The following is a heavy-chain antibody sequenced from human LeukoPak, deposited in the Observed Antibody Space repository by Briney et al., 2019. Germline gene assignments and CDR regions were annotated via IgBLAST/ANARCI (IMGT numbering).Heavy chain of an antibody. D-gene: IGHD3-22*01. Sequence: SETLSLTCTVSGGSISSYYWSWIRQPAGKGLEWIGRIYTSGSTNYSPSLKSRVTMSVDTSKNQFSLKLSSVTAADTAVYYCARDRYYDSSGYSYGMDVWGQGTTVTVSS. CDR2: IYTSGST. V-gene: IGHV4-4*07. CDR3: ARDRYYDSSGYSYGMDV. CDR1: GGSISSYY. J-gene: IGHJ6*02.